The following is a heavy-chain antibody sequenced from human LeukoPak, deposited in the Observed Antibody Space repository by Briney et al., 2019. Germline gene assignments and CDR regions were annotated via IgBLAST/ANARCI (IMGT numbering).Heavy chain of an antibody. J-gene: IGHJ4*02. D-gene: IGHD6-19*01. V-gene: IGHV3-23*01. CDR2: VSGSGGST. CDR1: GFTFSSYS. CDR3: ANLYSSGWNYFDY. Sequence: DPGGSLRLSCAASGFTFSSYSMNWVRQAPGKGLEWVSAVSGSGGSTYYADSVKGRFTISRDNSKNTLYLQMNSLRAEDTAVYYCANLYSSGWNYFDYWGQGTLVTVSS.